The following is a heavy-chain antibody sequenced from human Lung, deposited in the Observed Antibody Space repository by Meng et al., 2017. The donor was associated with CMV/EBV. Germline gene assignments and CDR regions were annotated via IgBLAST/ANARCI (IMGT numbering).Heavy chain of an antibody. CDR2: IRFDGSNK. Sequence: GGSLRLXCTVSGGSISSYYWSWIRQPPGKGLEWVAFIRFDGSNKYYADSVKGRFTISRDNSKNTLYLQLNSLRPEDTAVYYCAKVVVPAAQGGGNWFDPWGQGXLVTVSS. V-gene: IGHV3-30*02. CDR3: AKVVVPAAQGGGNWFDP. CDR1: GGSISSYY. J-gene: IGHJ5*02. D-gene: IGHD2-2*01.